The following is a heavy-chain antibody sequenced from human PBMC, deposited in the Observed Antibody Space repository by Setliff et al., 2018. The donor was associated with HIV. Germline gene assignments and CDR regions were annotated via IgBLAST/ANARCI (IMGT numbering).Heavy chain of an antibody. D-gene: IGHD6-19*01. J-gene: IGHJ4*02. CDR1: GGSFSGFN. Sequence: SETLSLTCAVYGGSFSGFNWNWIRQPPGKGLEWIGEINHSGSTNYNPSLKSRVTISVDTSMNQFSLRLSSVIAADTAVYYCARGPPGSSIGWYVGYWGQGTLVTVSS. CDR3: ARGPPGSSIGWYVGY. V-gene: IGHV4-34*01. CDR2: INHSGST.